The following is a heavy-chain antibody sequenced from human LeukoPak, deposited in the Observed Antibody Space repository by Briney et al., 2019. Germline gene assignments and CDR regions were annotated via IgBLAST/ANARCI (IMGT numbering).Heavy chain of an antibody. V-gene: IGHV5-51*01. D-gene: IGHD3-10*01. CDR3: ARGSYYTHY. J-gene: IGHJ4*02. CDR2: VSPGASEP. CDR1: GYIFVAYW. Sequence: GESLKISCKGSGYIFVAYWIGWVRQVPGKGLEWVGVVSPGASEPRYSPSFQGHVTFSFDKSINTAYMQWTSLKASDTAVYYCARGSYYTHYWGQGTVVSVSS.